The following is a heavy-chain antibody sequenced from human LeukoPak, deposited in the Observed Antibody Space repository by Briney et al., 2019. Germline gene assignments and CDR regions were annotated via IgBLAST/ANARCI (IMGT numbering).Heavy chain of an antibody. D-gene: IGHD3-22*01. J-gene: IGHJ4*02. V-gene: IGHV2-5*02. CDR3: AHSSYYYDSSGYFY. CDR2: IYWDDDK. Sequence: SGPTLVKPTQTLTLTCTFSGFSLSTSGVGVGWIRQPPGKALEWLALIYWDDDKRYSPSLKSRLTTTKDTSKNQVVLTMTNMDPVDTATYYCAHSSYYYDSSGYFYWGQGTLVTVSS. CDR1: GFSLSTSGVG.